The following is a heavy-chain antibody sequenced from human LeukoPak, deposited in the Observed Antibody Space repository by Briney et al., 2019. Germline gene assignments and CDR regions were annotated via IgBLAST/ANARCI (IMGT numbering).Heavy chain of an antibody. V-gene: IGHV4-39*01. CDR1: GGSISSSSYY. Sequence: SETLSLTCTVSGGSISSSSYYWGWIRQPPGKGLEWIGRIYYSGSTYYNPSLKRRATIYVDTYKTQFSLKLSSVTAADTAVYYCARQVGWLRDGDFDYWGQGTLVTVSS. J-gene: IGHJ4*02. CDR2: IYYSGST. D-gene: IGHD5-12*01. CDR3: ARQVGWLRDGDFDY.